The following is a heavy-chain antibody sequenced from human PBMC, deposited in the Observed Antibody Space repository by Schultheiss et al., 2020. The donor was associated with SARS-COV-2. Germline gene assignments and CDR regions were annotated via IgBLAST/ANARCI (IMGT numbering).Heavy chain of an antibody. V-gene: IGHV5-51*01. J-gene: IGHJ4*02. Sequence: GGSLRLSCKGSGYSFINYWIGWVRQMPGKGLEWMGIIYPGDSDTRYSPSFQGQVTISADKSISTAYLQWSSLKASDTAMYYCARHVHPYDFWSGRSYYFDYWGQGTLVTVSS. CDR2: IYPGDSDT. CDR1: GYSFINYW. CDR3: ARHVHPYDFWSGRSYYFDY. D-gene: IGHD3-3*01.